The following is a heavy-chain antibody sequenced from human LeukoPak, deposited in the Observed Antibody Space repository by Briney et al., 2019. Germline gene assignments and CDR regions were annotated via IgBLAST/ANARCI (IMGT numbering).Heavy chain of an antibody. CDR3: ARARHDFWSGPPYYFDY. V-gene: IGHV4-31*03. D-gene: IGHD3-3*01. CDR2: IYYSGST. Sequence: SETLSLTCTVSGGSISSGGYYWSWIRQHPGKGLEWIGYIYYSGSTYYSPSLKSRVSISVDTSKNQFSLQLRSVTAADTAVYYCARARHDFWSGPPYYFDYWGQGTLVTVSS. CDR1: GGSISSGGYY. J-gene: IGHJ4*02.